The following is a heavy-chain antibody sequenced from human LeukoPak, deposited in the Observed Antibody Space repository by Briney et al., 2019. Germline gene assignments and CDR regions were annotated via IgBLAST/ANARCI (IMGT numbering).Heavy chain of an antibody. V-gene: IGHV3-9*01. J-gene: IGHJ6*03. CDR3: AKGSRANYYYYMDV. Sequence: PGGSLGLSCAASGFTFDDYAMHWVRQAPGKGLEWVSGISWNSGSIGYADSVKGRFTISRDNAKNSLYLQMNSLRAEDTALYYCAKGSRANYYYYMDVWGKGTTVTVSS. CDR1: GFTFDDYA. CDR2: ISWNSGSI.